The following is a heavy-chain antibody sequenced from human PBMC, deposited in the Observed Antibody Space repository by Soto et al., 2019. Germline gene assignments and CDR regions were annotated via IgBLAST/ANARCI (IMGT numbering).Heavy chain of an antibody. V-gene: IGHV3-30-3*01. J-gene: IGHJ6*02. CDR1: GFTFSSYA. Sequence: QVQLVESGGGVVQPGRSLRLSCAASGFTFSSYAMHWVRQAPGKGLXXXXVISYDGSNKYYADSVKGRFTISRDNSKNTLYLQMNSLRAEDTAVYYCARDYYRFNSGYGFSMDVWGQGTTVTVSS. D-gene: IGHD5-12*01. CDR2: ISYDGSNK. CDR3: ARDYYRFNSGYGFSMDV.